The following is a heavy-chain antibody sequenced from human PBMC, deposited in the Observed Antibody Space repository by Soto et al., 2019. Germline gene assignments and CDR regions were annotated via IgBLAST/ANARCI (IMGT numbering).Heavy chain of an antibody. D-gene: IGHD3-22*01. CDR3: ARAIGYYYDSSGTHRRLNWFDP. Sequence: TSETLSLTCTVSGGSISSYYWSWIRQPPGKGLEWIGYIYYSGSTNYNPSLKSRVTISVDTSKNQFSLKLSSVTAADTAVYYCARAIGYYYDSSGTHRRLNWFDPRGQGTLVTVS. V-gene: IGHV4-59*01. CDR1: GGSISSYY. CDR2: IYYSGST. J-gene: IGHJ5*02.